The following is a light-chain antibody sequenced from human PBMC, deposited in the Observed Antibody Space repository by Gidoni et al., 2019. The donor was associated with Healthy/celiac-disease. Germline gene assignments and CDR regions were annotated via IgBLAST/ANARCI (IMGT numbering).Light chain of an antibody. CDR1: QKLNSNS. Sequence: EIVLTQSPGTRSLSPGERATLSCRASQKLNSNSLAWYQQKPGQAPRLLSYGPSSRATGISDRFSGSGSGTDFTLTISRLEPGESAAYYCQQYSSLTWTFGQGTKVEVK. J-gene: IGKJ1*01. V-gene: IGKV3-20*01. CDR2: GPS. CDR3: QQYSSLTWT.